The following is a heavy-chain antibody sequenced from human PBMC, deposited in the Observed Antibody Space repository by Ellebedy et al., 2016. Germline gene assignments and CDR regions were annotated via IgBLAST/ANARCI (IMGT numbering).Heavy chain of an antibody. V-gene: IGHV5-51*01. D-gene: IGHD2-21*02. CDR2: IYPGDSDT. CDR1: GYNFATHW. J-gene: IGHJ4*02. Sequence: ASVKVSCKGSGYNFATHWIGWVRQMPGKGLEWMGSIYPGDSDTRYSPSFRGQVTFSADKSVSAAYLQWSGLQASDSAMYYCARLSCGADCYLDSWGQGTLVTVSS. CDR3: ARLSCGADCYLDS.